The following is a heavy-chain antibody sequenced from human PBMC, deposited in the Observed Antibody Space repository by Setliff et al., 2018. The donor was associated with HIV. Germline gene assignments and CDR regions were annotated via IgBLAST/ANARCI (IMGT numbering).Heavy chain of an antibody. V-gene: IGHV4-39*01. D-gene: IGHD3-9*01. CDR2: ISYTGST. CDR3: ARQTWEYYDTLTGYYRSPKNFDS. CDR1: GGSINRSNYY. J-gene: IGHJ4*02. Sequence: NPSETLSLTCTVPGGSINRSNYYWGWIRQPPGKGLEWIGTISYTGSTYYDPSLKSRVTISLDTSKNQFFLKLSSVTAPDTAIYYCARQTWEYYDTLTGYYRSPKNFDSWGQGTQVTVSP.